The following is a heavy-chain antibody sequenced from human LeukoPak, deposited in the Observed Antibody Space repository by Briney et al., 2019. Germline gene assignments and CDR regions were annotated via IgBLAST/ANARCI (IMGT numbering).Heavy chain of an antibody. Sequence: GGSLRLSCAASGFTFSDHSMSWVRQAPGKGLEWVANIKQDGSEKYYVDSVKGRFTISRDNAKNSLYLQMNSLRAEDTAVYYCAREGPKQWLGDSDWFDPWGQGTLVTVSS. CDR2: IKQDGSEK. D-gene: IGHD6-19*01. J-gene: IGHJ5*02. CDR1: GFTFSDHS. V-gene: IGHV3-7*01. CDR3: AREGPKQWLGDSDWFDP.